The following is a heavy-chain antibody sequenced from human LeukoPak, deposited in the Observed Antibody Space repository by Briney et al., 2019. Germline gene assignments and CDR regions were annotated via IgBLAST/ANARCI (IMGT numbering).Heavy chain of an antibody. CDR1: GGSFSGYY. V-gene: IGHV4-31*11. CDR2: IYYSGST. CDR3: ARFWGTGILDY. Sequence: SETLSLTCAVYGGSFSGYYWSWIRQHPGKGLEWIGYIYYSGSTYYNPSLKSRVTISVDTSKNQFSLKLSSVTAADTAVYYCARFWGTGILDYWGQGTLVTVSS. D-gene: IGHD3-16*01. J-gene: IGHJ4*02.